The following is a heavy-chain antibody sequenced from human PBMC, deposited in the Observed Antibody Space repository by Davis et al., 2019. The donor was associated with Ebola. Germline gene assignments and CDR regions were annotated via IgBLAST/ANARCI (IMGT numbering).Heavy chain of an antibody. J-gene: IGHJ4*02. V-gene: IGHV3-9*01. CDR3: ARDQGSGWFAFDY. CDR2: VSANSDNI. CDR1: GFNFDAYA. Sequence: PGGSLRLSCSASGFNFDAYAMHWVRQAPGKGLEWVSGVSANSDNIGYVDSVRGRFTISRDNAKNSLYLQMSSLRPEDTALYYCARDQGSGWFAFDYWGQGTQVFVSS. D-gene: IGHD6-19*01.